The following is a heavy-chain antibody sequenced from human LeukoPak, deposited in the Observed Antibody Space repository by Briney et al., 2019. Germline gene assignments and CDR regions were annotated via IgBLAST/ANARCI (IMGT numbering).Heavy chain of an antibody. J-gene: IGHJ4*02. Sequence: GGSLRLSCAASGFTFSSYWMRWVRQAPGKGLEWVANIKQDGSEKYCVDSVKGRFTISRDNAKNSLYLQMNSLRAEDTAVYYCARVHRAGYNYGQYYFDYWGQGTLVTVSS. CDR3: ARVHRAGYNYGQYYFDY. V-gene: IGHV3-7*01. D-gene: IGHD5-18*01. CDR1: GFTFSSYW. CDR2: IKQDGSEK.